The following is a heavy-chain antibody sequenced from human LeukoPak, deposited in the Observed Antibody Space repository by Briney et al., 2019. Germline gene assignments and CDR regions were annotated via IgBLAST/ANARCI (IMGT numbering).Heavy chain of an antibody. D-gene: IGHD1-1*01. V-gene: IGHV4-59*01. Sequence: PSETLSLTCTVSGGSISSYYWSWIRQPPGKGREWIGYIYYSGSTNYNPSLKSRVTISVDTSKNQFSLKLSSVTAADTAVYYCAREIKLESSWFDPWGQGTLVTVSS. CDR3: AREIKLESSWFDP. CDR2: IYYSGST. CDR1: GGSISSYY. J-gene: IGHJ5*02.